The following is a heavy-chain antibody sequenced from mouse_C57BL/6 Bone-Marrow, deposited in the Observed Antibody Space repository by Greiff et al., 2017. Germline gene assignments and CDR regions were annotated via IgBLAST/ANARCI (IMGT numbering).Heavy chain of an antibody. V-gene: IGHV1-64*01. Sequence: VQLQQPGAELVKPGASVKLSCKASGYTFTSYWMHWVKQRPGQGLEWIGMIHPNSGSTNYNEKFKDKATLTVDKSSSTAYMQLSSLTSEDSAVYYCASGDYYGSSSHFDVWGTGTTVTVSS. CDR2: IHPNSGST. CDR1: GYTFTSYW. D-gene: IGHD1-1*01. CDR3: ASGDYYGSSSHFDV. J-gene: IGHJ1*03.